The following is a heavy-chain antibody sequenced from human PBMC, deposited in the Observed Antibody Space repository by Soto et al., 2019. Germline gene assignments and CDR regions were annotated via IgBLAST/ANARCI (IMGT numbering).Heavy chain of an antibody. Sequence: GGSLRLSCAASGFTFSSYAMSWVRQAPGKGLEWVSAISGSGGSTYYADSVKGRFTISRDNSKNTLYLQMNSLRAEDTAVYYCAKDYPLVAAAGTGFDYWGQGTLVTVS. CDR3: AKDYPLVAAAGTGFDY. CDR1: GFTFSSYA. D-gene: IGHD6-13*01. CDR2: ISGSGGST. V-gene: IGHV3-23*01. J-gene: IGHJ4*02.